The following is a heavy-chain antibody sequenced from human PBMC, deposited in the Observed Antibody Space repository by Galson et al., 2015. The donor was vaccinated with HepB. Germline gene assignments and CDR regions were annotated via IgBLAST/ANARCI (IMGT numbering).Heavy chain of an antibody. CDR2: IWYDGSNK. Sequence: SLRLSCAASGFTFSSYGMHWVRQAPGKGLEWVAVIWYDGSNKYYADSVKGRFTISRDNSKNTLYLQMNSLRAEDTAVYYCARDLRATSINGWFDPWGQGTLVTVSS. D-gene: IGHD5-24*01. V-gene: IGHV3-33*01. CDR3: ARDLRATSINGWFDP. J-gene: IGHJ5*02. CDR1: GFTFSSYG.